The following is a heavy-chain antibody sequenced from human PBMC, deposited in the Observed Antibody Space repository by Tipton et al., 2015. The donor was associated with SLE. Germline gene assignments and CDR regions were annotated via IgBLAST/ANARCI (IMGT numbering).Heavy chain of an antibody. CDR3: AKGSGWYKD. D-gene: IGHD6-19*01. Sequence: TLSLTCVVSDDSLSSSYWSWIRQPPGKGLEWIASLDDSGNTNYNPSLRSRVTTSIDTPKSQFSLKLSSVTAADTAAYYCAKGSGWYKDWGQGTLVTVSS. CDR2: LDDSGNT. CDR1: DDSLSSSY. V-gene: IGHV4-59*01. J-gene: IGHJ4*02.